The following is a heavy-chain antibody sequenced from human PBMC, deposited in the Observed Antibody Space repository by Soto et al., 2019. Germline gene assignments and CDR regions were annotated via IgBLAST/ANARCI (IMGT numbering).Heavy chain of an antibody. CDR2: ISNRSSYK. Sequence: PGGSLRLSCAASGFTFSTYSMNWVRQAPGKGLEWVSCISNRSSYKYYAASVTGRFTISRDNDKNSLYLQMNSLRVEDTAVYYCAKEDGQASSAGRCPYYYYGMDVWGQGTTVTVSS. D-gene: IGHD2-15*01. J-gene: IGHJ6*02. CDR3: AKEDGQASSAGRCPYYYYGMDV. V-gene: IGHV3-21*01. CDR1: GFTFSTYS.